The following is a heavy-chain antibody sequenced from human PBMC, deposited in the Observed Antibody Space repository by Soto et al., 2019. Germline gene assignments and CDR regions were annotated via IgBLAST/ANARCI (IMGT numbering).Heavy chain of an antibody. V-gene: IGHV3-11*01. J-gene: IGHJ3*01. CDR1: GFTFSDYF. Sequence: QMQLVESGGDLVRSGGSLKISCVSSGFTFSDYFMHWMRQAPGKGLEWVSYISGPSSVLSYTDSVKGRFTISRDNAKDSLFLQLNNLRAEDTALYYCARGKYPGSVDVWGQGTMVTVSS. CDR2: ISGPSSVL. CDR3: ARGKYPGSVDV.